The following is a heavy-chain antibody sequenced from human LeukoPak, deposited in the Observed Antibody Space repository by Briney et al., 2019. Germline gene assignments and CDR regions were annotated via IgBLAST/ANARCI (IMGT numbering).Heavy chain of an antibody. D-gene: IGHD3-10*01. J-gene: IGHJ3*02. CDR3: ARAGESKFLFTMVRGVSDAFDI. V-gene: IGHV1-18*01. CDR1: GYTFTSYG. CDR2: ISAYNGNT. Sequence: ASVKVSCKASGYTFTSYGISWVRQAPGQGLEWMGWISAYNGNTNYAQKLQGRVTMTTDTSTSTAYMALRSLRSDDTAVYYCARAGESKFLFTMVRGVSDAFDIWGQGTMVTVSS.